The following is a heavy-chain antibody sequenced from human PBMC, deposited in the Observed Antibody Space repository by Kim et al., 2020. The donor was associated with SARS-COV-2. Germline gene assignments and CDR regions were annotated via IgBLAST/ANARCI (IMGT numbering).Heavy chain of an antibody. Sequence: ASVKVSCKSSGYTFTTYGMHWVRQAPGQRLEWMGWINAGTGNTKYSQKFQGRVTITRDTSASTAYMELSSLRSEDTAVYYCARDHRYCSSTTCYGEAIDY. CDR2: INAGTGNT. CDR1: GYTFTTYG. V-gene: IGHV1-3*01. J-gene: IGHJ4*01. CDR3: ARDHRYCSSTTCYGEAIDY. D-gene: IGHD2-2*01.